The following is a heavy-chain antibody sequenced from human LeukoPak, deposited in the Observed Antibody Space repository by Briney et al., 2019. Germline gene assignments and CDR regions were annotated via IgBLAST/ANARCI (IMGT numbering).Heavy chain of an antibody. V-gene: IGHV4-34*01. CDR3: ARGGGSIAARLDY. CDR2: INHSGST. CDR1: GGSFSGYY. Sequence: PSETLSLTCAVYGGSFSGYYWSWIRQPPGKGLEWIGEINHSGSTNYNPSLKSRVTISVDTSKNQFSLKLSSVTAADTAVYYCARGGGSIAARLDYWGQGTLVTVSS. J-gene: IGHJ4*02. D-gene: IGHD6-6*01.